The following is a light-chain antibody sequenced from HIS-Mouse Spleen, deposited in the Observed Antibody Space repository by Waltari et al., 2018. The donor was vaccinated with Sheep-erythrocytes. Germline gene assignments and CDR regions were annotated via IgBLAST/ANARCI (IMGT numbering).Light chain of an antibody. V-gene: IGLV2-11*01. J-gene: IGLJ2*01. CDR1: SSDVGGYNY. CDR3: CSYAGSYTVV. Sequence: QSALTQPRSVSGSPGQSVTISCTGTSSDVGGYNYVSWYQQPPGKAPKLMIYDVSKRPAGVPVRFSGSKSGNTASLTISGLQAEDEADYYCCSYAGSYTVVFGGGTKLTVL. CDR2: DVS.